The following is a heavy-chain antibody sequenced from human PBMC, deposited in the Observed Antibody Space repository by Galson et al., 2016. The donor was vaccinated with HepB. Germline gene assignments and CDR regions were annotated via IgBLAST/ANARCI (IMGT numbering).Heavy chain of an antibody. Sequence: SETLSLTCSVSGDSITNVNYHWGWIRQPPGKGLEWIGSVSYSGTTYYNSSLQSRVTISVDTSTNHFSLNLASVTATDTAVYCCACEPSSGFWWFDPWGPGTLVTVSS. CDR2: VSYSGTT. D-gene: IGHD6-19*01. CDR1: GDSITNVNYH. CDR3: ACEPSSGFWWFDP. V-gene: IGHV4-39*02. J-gene: IGHJ5*02.